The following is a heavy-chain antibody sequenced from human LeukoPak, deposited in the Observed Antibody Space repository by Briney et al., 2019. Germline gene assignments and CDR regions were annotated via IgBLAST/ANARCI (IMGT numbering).Heavy chain of an antibody. J-gene: IGHJ6*03. Sequence: ASVKVSCKASGYTFTGYYMHWVRQAPGQGLEGMGWINPNSGGTNYAQKFQGRVTMTRATSISTAYMELSRLRSDDTAVYYCARVPLSGSYYYYYYMDVWGKGTTVTVSS. CDR3: ARVPLSGSYYYYYYMDV. CDR2: INPNSGGT. V-gene: IGHV1-2*02. D-gene: IGHD1-26*01. CDR1: GYTFTGYY.